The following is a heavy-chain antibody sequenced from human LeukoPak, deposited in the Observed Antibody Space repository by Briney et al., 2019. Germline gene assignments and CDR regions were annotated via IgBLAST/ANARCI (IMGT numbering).Heavy chain of an antibody. V-gene: IGHV1-69*05. Sequence: SVKVSCKASGGTFSSYAISWVRQAPGQGLEWMGRIIPIFGTANYAQKFQGRVTITTDESTSTAYMELSSLRSEDTTVYYCARDEYYDILTGYSSLGYWGQGTLVTVSS. CDR2: IIPIFGTA. D-gene: IGHD3-9*01. CDR3: ARDEYYDILTGYSSLGY. CDR1: GGTFSSYA. J-gene: IGHJ4*02.